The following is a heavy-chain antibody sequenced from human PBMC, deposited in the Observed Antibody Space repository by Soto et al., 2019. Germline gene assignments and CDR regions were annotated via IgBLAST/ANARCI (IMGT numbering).Heavy chain of an antibody. CDR1: GYSFTSYW. D-gene: IGHD6-13*01. CDR2: IDPSDSYT. CDR3: ARQGSSWYYYGMDV. V-gene: IGHV5-10-1*01. Sequence: GESLKISCKGSGYSFTSYWISWVRQMPGKGLEWMGRIDPSDSYTNYSPSFQGHVTISADKSISTAYLQWSSLKASDTAMYYWARQGSSWYYYGMDVWGQGTTVTVSS. J-gene: IGHJ6*02.